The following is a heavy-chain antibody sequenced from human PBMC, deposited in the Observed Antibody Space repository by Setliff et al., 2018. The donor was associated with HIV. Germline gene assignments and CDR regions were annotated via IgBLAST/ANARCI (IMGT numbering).Heavy chain of an antibody. CDR1: GGSISSGDYY. CDR3: ARERFLGAPFDY. J-gene: IGHJ4*02. D-gene: IGHD3-3*01. V-gene: IGHV4-30-4*08. CDR2: IYYSGST. Sequence: KPSETLSLTCTVSGGSISSGDYYWSWIRQRPGKGLEWIGYIYYSGSTYYNPSLKSRVTISVDTSKNQFSLKLSSVTAADTAVYYCARERFLGAPFDYWGQGTLVTVSS.